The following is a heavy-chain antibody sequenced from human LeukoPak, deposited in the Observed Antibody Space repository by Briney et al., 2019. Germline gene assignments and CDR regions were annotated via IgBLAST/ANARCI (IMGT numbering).Heavy chain of an antibody. D-gene: IGHD2-15*01. CDR1: GYSFTSYW. V-gene: IGHV5-51*01. J-gene: IGHJ5*02. Sequence: GESLKISCKGSGYSFTSYWSGWGRQMPGKGLEWMGIIYPGDSDTRYSPSFQGQVTISADKSISTAYLQWSSLKASDTAMYYCAGGYCSGGSCYWFDPWGQGTLVTVSS. CDR3: AGGYCSGGSCYWFDP. CDR2: IYPGDSDT.